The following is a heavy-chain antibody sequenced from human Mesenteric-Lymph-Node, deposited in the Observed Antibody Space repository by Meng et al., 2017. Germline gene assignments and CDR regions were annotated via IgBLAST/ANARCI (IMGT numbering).Heavy chain of an antibody. V-gene: IGHV4-4*07. Sequence: GSLRLSCTVSGDSISSYYWSWIRQPAGKELEWIGRIYTSGNTNYNPSLKSRVTMSVDTSKKQFSLKLSSVTAADTAVYYCARYCSGGSCYEAEVNWFDPWGQGNQVNGAS. J-gene: IGHJ5*01. CDR1: GDSISSYY. D-gene: IGHD2-15*01. CDR3: ARYCSGGSCYEAEVNWFDP. CDR2: IYTSGNT.